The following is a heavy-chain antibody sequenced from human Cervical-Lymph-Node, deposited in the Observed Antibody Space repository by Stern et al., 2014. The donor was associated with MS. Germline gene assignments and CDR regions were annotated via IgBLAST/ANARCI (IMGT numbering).Heavy chain of an antibody. CDR3: ARDLISPTGTS. CDR1: GGSINTYI. V-gene: IGHV4-4*07. CDR2: ISASGST. Sequence: QVQLQESGPGLVKPSETLSLTCTVSGGSINTYIWSWIRQPPGKGLEWIGRISASGSTNYSPSLKSRVTMSLDTSKNQFPLRLSSVTAADTAVYYCARDLISPTGTSWGQGTLVTVSS. D-gene: IGHD1-1*01. J-gene: IGHJ4*02.